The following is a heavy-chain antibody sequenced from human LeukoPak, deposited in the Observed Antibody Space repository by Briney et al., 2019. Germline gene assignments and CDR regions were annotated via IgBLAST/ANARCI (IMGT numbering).Heavy chain of an antibody. Sequence: GESLKISCKGSGYRFTNYWIGWVHQMPGKGLEWMGRIDPSDSYTNYSPSFQGHVTISADKSISTAYLQWSSLKASDTAMYYCARSLYGILTGYYAPFDYWGQGTLVTVSS. J-gene: IGHJ4*02. CDR3: ARSLYGILTGYYAPFDY. V-gene: IGHV5-10-1*01. CDR2: IDPSDSYT. D-gene: IGHD3-9*01. CDR1: GYRFTNYW.